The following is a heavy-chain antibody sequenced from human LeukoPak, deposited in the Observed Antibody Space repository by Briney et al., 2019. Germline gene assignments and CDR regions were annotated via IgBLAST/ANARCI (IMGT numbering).Heavy chain of an antibody. Sequence: SETLSFTCTVSGGSISSSSYYWGWIRQPPGKGLEWIGSIYYSGSTYYNPSLKSRVTISVDTSKNQFSLKLSSVTAADTAVCYCARGYSSSWYRFDYWGQGTLVTVSS. V-gene: IGHV4-39*07. CDR2: IYYSGST. D-gene: IGHD6-13*01. CDR3: ARGYSSSWYRFDY. CDR1: GGSISSSSYY. J-gene: IGHJ4*02.